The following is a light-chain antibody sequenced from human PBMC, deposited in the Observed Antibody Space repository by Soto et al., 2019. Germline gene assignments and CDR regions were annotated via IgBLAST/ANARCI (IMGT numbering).Light chain of an antibody. J-gene: IGLJ1*01. Sequence: QAVVTQPASVSGSPGQSITISCTGTNSDVGGYNYVSWYQQLPGEAPKLIIYEVTNRPSGVSSRFSGSKSGNTASLTISGLQAEDEADYYCTSYTSSRPYVFGTGTKLTVL. V-gene: IGLV2-14*01. CDR3: TSYTSSRPYV. CDR2: EVT. CDR1: NSDVGGYNY.